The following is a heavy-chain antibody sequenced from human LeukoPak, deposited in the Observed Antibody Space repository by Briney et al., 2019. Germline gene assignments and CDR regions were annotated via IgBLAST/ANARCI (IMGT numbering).Heavy chain of an antibody. CDR1: VFTFSSYE. V-gene: IGHV3-48*03. CDR3: ASTIEIAAAGTGSFDY. D-gene: IGHD6-13*01. J-gene: IGHJ4*02. Sequence: PGGSLRLSCAASVFTFSSYEMNWVRQAPGKGLEWVSYISSSGSTIYYADSVKGRFTISRDNAKNSLYLQMNSLRAEDTAVYYCASTIEIAAAGTGSFDYWGQGTLVTVSS. CDR2: ISSSGSTI.